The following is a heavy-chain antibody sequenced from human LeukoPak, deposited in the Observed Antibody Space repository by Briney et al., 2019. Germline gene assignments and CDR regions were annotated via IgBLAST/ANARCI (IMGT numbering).Heavy chain of an antibody. J-gene: IGHJ5*02. CDR1: GYTFTGYY. D-gene: IGHD6-19*01. CDR3: ARDSQQWRSNWFDP. CDR2: INPNSGGT. V-gene: IGHV1-2*02. Sequence: ASVKVSCKASGYTFTGYYMHWVRQAPGQGLEWMGWINPNSGGTNYAQKFQGRVTMTRDTSISTAYMELSRLRSDDTAVYYCARDSQQWRSNWFDPWGQATLVTVSS.